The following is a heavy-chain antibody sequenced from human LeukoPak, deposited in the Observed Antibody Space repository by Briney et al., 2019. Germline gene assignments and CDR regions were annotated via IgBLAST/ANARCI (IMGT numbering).Heavy chain of an antibody. D-gene: IGHD2-2*01. CDR1: GGSFSDYY. CDR2: INHSGRN. Sequence: PSETLSLTCAVYGGSFSDYYWSWIRQPPGKGLEWIGEINHSGRNNYNPSFKSRVTISVDTSKNQFSLKLSSVTAADTAVYYCARLYCSSTSCYSLGYFQHWGQGTLDTVSS. CDR3: ARLYCSSTSCYSLGYFQH. J-gene: IGHJ1*01. V-gene: IGHV4-34*01.